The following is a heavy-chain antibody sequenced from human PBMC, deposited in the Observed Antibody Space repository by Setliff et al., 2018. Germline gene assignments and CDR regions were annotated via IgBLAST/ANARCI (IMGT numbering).Heavy chain of an antibody. J-gene: IGHJ4*02. V-gene: IGHV4-34*01. Sequence: SETLSLTCASSGGTFTYYYWTWIRQSPAKGLEWIGEITHTGTTGSTKYNPSLKSRVTMSIDTSKNQFSLMVTSVTAADTAVYYCARGRNVASRLLDSWGQGTLVTVSS. CDR1: GGTFTYYY. D-gene: IGHD6-6*01. CDR3: ARGRNVASRLLDS. CDR2: ITHTGTTGST.